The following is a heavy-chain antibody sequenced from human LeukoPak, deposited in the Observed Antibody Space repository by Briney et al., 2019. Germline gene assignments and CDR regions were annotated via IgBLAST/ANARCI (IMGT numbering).Heavy chain of an antibody. V-gene: IGHV1-2*04. Sequence: GSSVKVSCKASGGTFSNYAISWVRQAPGQGLEWMGWINPNSGGTNYAQKFQGWVTMTRDTSISTAYMELSRLRSDDTAVYYCARGGIAAAGTWEAWGQGTLVTVSS. CDR1: GGTFSNYA. CDR2: INPNSGGT. CDR3: ARGGIAAAGTWEA. D-gene: IGHD6-13*01. J-gene: IGHJ5*02.